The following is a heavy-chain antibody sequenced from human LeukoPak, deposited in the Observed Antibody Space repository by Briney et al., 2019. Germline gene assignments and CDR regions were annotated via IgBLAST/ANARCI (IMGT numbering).Heavy chain of an antibody. V-gene: IGHV4-39*07. CDR2: IYYSGST. CDR3: ARDLGSSTLFDY. Sequence: SETLSLTCTVSGGSISSSSYYWGWIRQPPGKGLEWIGSIYYSGSTYYNPSLKSRVTISVDTSKNQFSLKLSSVTAAGTAVYYCARDLGSSTLFDYWGQGTLVTVSS. D-gene: IGHD6-13*01. CDR1: GGSISSSSYY. J-gene: IGHJ4*02.